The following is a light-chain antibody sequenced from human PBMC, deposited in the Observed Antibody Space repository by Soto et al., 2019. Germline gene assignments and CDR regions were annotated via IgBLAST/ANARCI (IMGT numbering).Light chain of an antibody. Sequence: EIVLTQSPGTLSLSPGERATISCRASQSVPSGYVAWFQQKSGQAPRLLIYGASTRATGIPERFSGSGSGTDFTLTISRLEHEDFAVYFCQQYGTSFFTFGGGTKVDSK. V-gene: IGKV3-20*01. CDR3: QQYGTSFFT. J-gene: IGKJ4*01. CDR2: GAS. CDR1: QSVPSGY.